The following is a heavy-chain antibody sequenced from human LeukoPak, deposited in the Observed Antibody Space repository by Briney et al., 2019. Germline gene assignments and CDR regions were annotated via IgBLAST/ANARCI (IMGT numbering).Heavy chain of an antibody. V-gene: IGHV1-46*01. CDR2: VNPSGGSA. CDR3: ARGRHYYDASDYYYEGDAFDI. CDR1: GDTFTSYY. J-gene: IGHJ3*02. D-gene: IGHD3-22*01. Sequence: ALVKVSCKASGDTFTSYYMHWVRQAPGQGLEWMGIVNPSGGSASYAQKFQGRVTMTRDMSTSTVYMELSSLRSEDTAVYFCARGRHYYDASDYYYEGDAFDIWGQGTMVTVSS.